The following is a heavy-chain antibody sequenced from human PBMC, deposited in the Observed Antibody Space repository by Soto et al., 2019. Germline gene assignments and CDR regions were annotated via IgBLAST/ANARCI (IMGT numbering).Heavy chain of an antibody. Sequence: QVQLQESDPGLVKPSETLSLTCTVSGDSISFYYWSWIRQPPGKGLEWVGYIYYSGSTNYNPSLKSRVTISLDMSKNQFSLKLSSMTAADTAVYYCARDSALYGGYSFDYWGQGTLVTVSS. CDR2: IYYSGST. CDR1: GDSISFYY. CDR3: ARDSALYGGYSFDY. J-gene: IGHJ4*02. V-gene: IGHV4-59*01. D-gene: IGHD5-12*01.